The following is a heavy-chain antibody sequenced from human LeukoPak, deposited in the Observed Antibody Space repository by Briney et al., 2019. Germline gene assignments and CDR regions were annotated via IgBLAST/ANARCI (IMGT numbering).Heavy chain of an antibody. D-gene: IGHD5-12*01. CDR3: ARDTRATSFDY. V-gene: IGHV1-69*04. J-gene: IGHJ4*02. CDR2: IIPILGIA. CDR1: GGTFSSYA. Sequence: ASVTVSCKASGGTFSSYAISWVRQAPGQGLEWMGRIIPILGIANYAQKFQGRVTITADKSTSTAYMELSSLRSEDTAVYYCARDTRATSFDYWGQGTLVTVSS.